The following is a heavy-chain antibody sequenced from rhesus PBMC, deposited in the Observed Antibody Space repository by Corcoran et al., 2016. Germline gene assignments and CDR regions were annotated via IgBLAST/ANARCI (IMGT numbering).Heavy chain of an antibody. J-gene: IGHJ5-1*01. CDR3: TRALPGQYNRFDV. V-gene: IGHV3-16*02. CDR1: GFTFRNYW. CDR2: IKNKADGGTA. Sequence: EVQVGESGGGLVQPGGSLRLSCAASGFTFRNYWMSWVRQAPGKGLDWVGRIKNKADGGTAAYAESVKGRFTISRDDSKNTLYLQMNSVNTEDTAVYYCTRALPGQYNRFDVWGPGVLVTVSS.